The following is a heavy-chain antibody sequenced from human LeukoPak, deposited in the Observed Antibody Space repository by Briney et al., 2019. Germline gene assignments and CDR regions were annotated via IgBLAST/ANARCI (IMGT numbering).Heavy chain of an antibody. CDR2: SSGSGGST. D-gene: IGHD5-18*01. CDR3: ARASGDIVETATMGSY. Sequence: PGGSLRLSCAVSGFTFSSYAMCWVRQAPGKGLEWVSASSGSGGSTYYADSVKGRFTISRDNAKNSLYLQMNSLRAEDTAVYYCARASGDIVETATMGSYWGQGTLVTVSS. V-gene: IGHV3-23*01. CDR1: GFTFSSYA. J-gene: IGHJ4*02.